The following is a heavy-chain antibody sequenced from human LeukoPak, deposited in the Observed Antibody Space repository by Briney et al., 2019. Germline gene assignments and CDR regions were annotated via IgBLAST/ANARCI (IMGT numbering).Heavy chain of an antibody. CDR1: GGSISSGGYS. CDR2: IYHSGST. CDR3: ARVSSTRYWFDP. D-gene: IGHD1-14*01. Sequence: PSETLSLTCAVSGGSISSGGYSWSWIRQPPGKGLEWIGYIYHSGSTYYNPSLKSRVTISVDRSKNQFSLKLSSVTAADTAVYSCARVSSTRYWFDPWGQGTLVTVSS. J-gene: IGHJ5*02. V-gene: IGHV4-30-2*01.